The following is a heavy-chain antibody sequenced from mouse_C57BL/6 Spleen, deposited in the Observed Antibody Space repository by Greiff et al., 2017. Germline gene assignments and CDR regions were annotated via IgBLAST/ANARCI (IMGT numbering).Heavy chain of an antibody. J-gene: IGHJ1*03. CDR1: GYTFTEYT. CDR2: FYPGSGSI. Sequence: QVQLQQSGAELVKPGASVKLSCKASGYTFTEYTIHWVKQRSGQGLEWIGWFYPGSGSIKYNEKFKDKDTLTADKSSSTVYMELSRLTSDDSAVYFCARHALIYYGNYGYFDVWGTGTTVTVSS. CDR3: ARHALIYYGNYGYFDV. V-gene: IGHV1-62-2*01. D-gene: IGHD2-1*01.